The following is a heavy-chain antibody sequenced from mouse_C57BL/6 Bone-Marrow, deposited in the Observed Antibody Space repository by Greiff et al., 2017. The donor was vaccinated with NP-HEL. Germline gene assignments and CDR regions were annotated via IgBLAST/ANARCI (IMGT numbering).Heavy chain of an antibody. CDR2: IHPNSGST. CDR3: AREGTVVAGAMDY. CDR1: GYTFTSYW. J-gene: IGHJ4*01. D-gene: IGHD1-1*01. Sequence: QVQLQQPGAELVKPGASVKLSCKASGYTFTSYWMHWVKQRPGQGLEWIGMIHPNSGSTNYNEKFKSKATLTVDKSSSTAYMQLSSLTSEDSAVYYCAREGTVVAGAMDYWDQGTSVTVSS. V-gene: IGHV1-64*01.